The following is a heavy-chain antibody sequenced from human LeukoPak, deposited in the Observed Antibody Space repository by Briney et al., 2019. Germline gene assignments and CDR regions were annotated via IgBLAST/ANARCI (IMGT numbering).Heavy chain of an antibody. CDR1: GYSISSGYY. CDR2: IYYSGST. CDR3: ARRTGSSGYLAY. D-gene: IGHD3-22*01. V-gene: IGHV4-38-2*02. Sequence: SETLSLTCTVSGYSISSGYYWGWIRQPPGEGLEWIGYIYYSGSTNYNPSLKSRVTISVDTSKNQFSLKLSSVTAADTAVYYCARRTGSSGYLAYWGQGTLVTVSS. J-gene: IGHJ4*02.